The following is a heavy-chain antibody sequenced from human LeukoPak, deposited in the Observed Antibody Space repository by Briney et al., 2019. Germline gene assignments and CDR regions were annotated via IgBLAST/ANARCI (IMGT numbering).Heavy chain of an antibody. V-gene: IGHV3-23*01. CDR3: ATPSSRWFGELLNWFDP. J-gene: IGHJ5*02. CDR2: IGGSGGST. Sequence: PAGSLRLSCAASGFTFSSYAMSWVRQAPGKGLEWVSAIGGSGGSTYYADSVKGRFTISRDNSKNTLYLQMNSLRAEDTAVYYCATPSSRWFGELLNWFDPWGQGTLVTVSS. CDR1: GFTFSSYA. D-gene: IGHD3-10*01.